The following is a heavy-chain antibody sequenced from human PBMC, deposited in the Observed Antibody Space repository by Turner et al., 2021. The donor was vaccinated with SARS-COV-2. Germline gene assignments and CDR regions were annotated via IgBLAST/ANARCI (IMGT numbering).Heavy chain of an antibody. Sequence: EVQLVESVGGLVQPGGSLRLSCAASGFTFSSYWMHWVRQAPGQGLVWVSRINSDGSSTSYADSVKGRFTISRDNAKNTLYLQMNSLRAEDTAVYYCARDHIGVYYAMDVWGQGTTVTVSS. CDR2: INSDGSST. D-gene: IGHD3-10*01. CDR1: GFTFSSYW. J-gene: IGHJ6*02. CDR3: ARDHIGVYYAMDV. V-gene: IGHV3-74*01.